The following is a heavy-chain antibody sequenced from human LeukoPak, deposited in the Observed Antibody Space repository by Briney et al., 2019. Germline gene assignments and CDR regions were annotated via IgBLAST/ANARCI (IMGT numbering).Heavy chain of an antibody. CDR2: IKQDGSEK. CDR3: ARARQLDYNWFDP. V-gene: IGHV3-7*01. J-gene: IGHJ5*02. D-gene: IGHD6-13*01. Sequence: GGSLRLSCAASGFTFSSYWMTWVRQAPGKGLEWVANIKQDGSEKYYVDSVKGRFTISRDNAKNSLYLQMNSLRAEDTAVYYCARARQLDYNWFDPWGQGTLVTVSS. CDR1: GFTFSSYW.